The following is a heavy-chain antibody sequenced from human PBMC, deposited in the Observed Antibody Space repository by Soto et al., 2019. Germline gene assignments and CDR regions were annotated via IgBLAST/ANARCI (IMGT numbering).Heavy chain of an antibody. CDR1: GYSFTSYG. D-gene: IGHD6-13*01. V-gene: IGHV5-51*01. CDR2: IYPGDSDT. J-gene: IGHJ5*02. CDR3: ARHGYSSSWYLGWFDP. Sequence: ESLKISCNGSGYSFTSYGIGWVLQMPGKGLEWMGIIYPGDSDTRYSPSFQGQVTISADKSISTAYLQWSSLKASDTAMYYCARHGYSSSWYLGWFDPWGQGTLVTVSS.